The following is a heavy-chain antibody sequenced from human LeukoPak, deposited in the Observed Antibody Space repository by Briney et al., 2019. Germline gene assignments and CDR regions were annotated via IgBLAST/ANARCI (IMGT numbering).Heavy chain of an antibody. V-gene: IGHV1-18*01. CDR3: ARDLDQYNGRFGGFGHDF. CDR1: GYTLSRYG. D-gene: IGHD3-10*01. CDR2: ISAYNGNT. J-gene: IGHJ4*02. Sequence: GASVKVSCKASGYTLSRYGISWVRQAPGQGLEWMGWISAYNGNTNYAQSLQGRVTMTTDTSTSTVYMEMRSLTSDDTAVYYCARDLDQYNGRFGGFGHDFWGQGTLVTVSS.